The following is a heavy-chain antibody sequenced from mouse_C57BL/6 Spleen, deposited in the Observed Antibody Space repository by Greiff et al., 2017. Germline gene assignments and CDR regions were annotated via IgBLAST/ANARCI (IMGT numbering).Heavy chain of an antibody. J-gene: IGHJ2*01. CDR3: TTGRTTVVARGYFDY. CDR1: GFNIKDDY. D-gene: IGHD1-1*01. V-gene: IGHV14-4*01. CDR2: IDPENGDT. Sequence: VQLQQSGAELVRPGASVKLSCTASGFNIKDDYMHWVKQRPEQGLEWIGWIDPENGDTEYASKFQGKATITADTSSNEAYLQLSSLTSEDTAVYYCTTGRTTVVARGYFDYWGQGTTLTVSS.